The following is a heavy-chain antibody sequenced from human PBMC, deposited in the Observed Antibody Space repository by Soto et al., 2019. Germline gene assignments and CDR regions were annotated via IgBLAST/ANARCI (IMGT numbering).Heavy chain of an antibody. CDR1: GYTFTSYA. Sequence: ASVKVSCNASGYTFTSYAMHWVRQAPGQRLEWMGWINAGDGNTKYSQKFQGRVTITRDTSASTAYMELSSLRSEDTAVYYCARTYDSSGYYNLWWCDPWGREPWSPSPQ. J-gene: IGHJ5*02. D-gene: IGHD3-22*01. V-gene: IGHV1-3*01. CDR2: INAGDGNT. CDR3: ARTYDSSGYYNLWWCDP.